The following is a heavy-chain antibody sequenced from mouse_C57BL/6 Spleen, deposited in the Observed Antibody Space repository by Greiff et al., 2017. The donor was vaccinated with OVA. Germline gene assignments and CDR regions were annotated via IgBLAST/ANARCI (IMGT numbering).Heavy chain of an antibody. V-gene: IGHV1-53*01. J-gene: IGHJ2*01. CDR3: ARMKTTVDPYYFDY. CDR2: INPSNGGT. CDR1: GYTFTSYW. Sequence: VQLQQPGTELVKPGASVKLSCKASGYTFTSYWMHWVKQRPGQGLEWIGNINPSNGGTNYNEKFKSKATLTVDKSSSTAYMQLSSLTSEDSVVYYCARMKTTVDPYYFDYWGQGTTLTVSS. D-gene: IGHD1-1*01.